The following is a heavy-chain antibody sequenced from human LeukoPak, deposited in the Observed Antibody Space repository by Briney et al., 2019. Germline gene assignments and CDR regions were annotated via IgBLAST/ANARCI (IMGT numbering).Heavy chain of an antibody. CDR1: GYTFTGYY. CDR3: ARRGQGADILTGPTEGWFDP. D-gene: IGHD3-9*01. J-gene: IGHJ5*02. Sequence: ASVKVSCKASGYTFTGYYIHWVRQAPGQGLEWMGWINPNSGGTKYAQKFQGRVTMTRDTSISTAYMELSRLRSDDTAVYYCARRGQGADILTGPTEGWFDPWGQGTLVTVSS. CDR2: INPNSGGT. V-gene: IGHV1-2*02.